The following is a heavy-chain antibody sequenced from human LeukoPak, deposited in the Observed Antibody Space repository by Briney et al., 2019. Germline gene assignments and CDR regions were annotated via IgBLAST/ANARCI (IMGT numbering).Heavy chain of an antibody. CDR1: GGTFSSYA. CDR2: IIPIFGTA. J-gene: IGHJ4*02. Sequence: SVKVSCKASGGTFSSYAISWVRQAPGQGLEWMGGIIPIFGTANYAQKFQGRVTITADESTSTAYTELSSLRSEDTAVYYCARVIVVHGIYYFDYWGQGTLVTVSS. CDR3: ARVIVVHGIYYFDY. V-gene: IGHV1-69*13. D-gene: IGHD1-26*01.